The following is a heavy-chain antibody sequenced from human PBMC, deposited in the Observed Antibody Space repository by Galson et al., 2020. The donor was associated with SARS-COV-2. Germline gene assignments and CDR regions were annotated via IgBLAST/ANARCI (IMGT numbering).Heavy chain of an antibody. CDR1: GYSIRTTNY. CDR2: IYPSGST. V-gene: IGHV4-38-2*01. J-gene: IGHJ2*01. D-gene: IGHD3-22*01. CDR3: ARQGVNMIVLVTVPGWYFDL. Sequence: SETLSLTCAVSGYSIRTTNYWGWVRQPPGKGLEWIGSIYPSGSTYYNPSLKSRVTISLDTSKNQFSLRLDSVTAAGTALYYCARQGVNMIVLVTVPGWYFDLWGRGTLVTVSS.